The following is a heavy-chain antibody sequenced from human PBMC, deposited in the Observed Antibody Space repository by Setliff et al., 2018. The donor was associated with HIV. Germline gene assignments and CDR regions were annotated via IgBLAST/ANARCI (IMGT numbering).Heavy chain of an antibody. CDR3: VRDINWAFDY. J-gene: IGHJ4*02. CDR2: INREETTE. CDR1: GFTFSTYS. Sequence: GGSLRLSCAASGFTFSTYSMNWVRQAPGKGLEWISYINREETTEWYADSVKGRFIISRDNAKNSLYLQMSSLRAEDTAVYFCVRDINWAFDYWGQGIPVTVSS. V-gene: IGHV3-48*01. D-gene: IGHD1-1*01.